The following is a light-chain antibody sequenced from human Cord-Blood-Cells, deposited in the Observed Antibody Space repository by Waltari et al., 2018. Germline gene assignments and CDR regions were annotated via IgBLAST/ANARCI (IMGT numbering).Light chain of an antibody. CDR3: QQYYSYPRT. V-gene: IGKV1-8*01. J-gene: IGKJ1*01. CDR1: QGISSY. Sequence: AIRMTQSPSSLSASTGDRVTITCRASQGISSYLAWYQQKPGKAPKLLIYAASTLQSGVPSMFSGSGSGTDFSLTISFLQSEDFATYYCQQYYSYPRTFGQGTKVEIK. CDR2: AAS.